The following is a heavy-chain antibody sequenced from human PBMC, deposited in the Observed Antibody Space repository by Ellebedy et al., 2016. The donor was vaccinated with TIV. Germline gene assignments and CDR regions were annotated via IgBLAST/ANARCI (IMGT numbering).Heavy chain of an antibody. Sequence: PWGSLRLSCAASGFTFSRSGMHRVRQAPGKGLEWVAVISYDGSNKYYADSVKGRFTISRDNSKNTLYLQMNSLRAEDTAVYYCARDPYNYGYFDYWGQGTLVTVSS. J-gene: IGHJ4*02. V-gene: IGHV3-30*03. CDR2: ISYDGSNK. D-gene: IGHD5-18*01. CDR3: ARDPYNYGYFDY. CDR1: GFTFSRSG.